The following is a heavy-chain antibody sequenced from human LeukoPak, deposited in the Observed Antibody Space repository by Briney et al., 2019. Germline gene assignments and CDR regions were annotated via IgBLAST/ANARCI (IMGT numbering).Heavy chain of an antibody. CDR2: MSYSGRT. Sequence: SETLSLTCTVSGGSISSYYWSWIRQTPEKGLEWIGYMSYSGRTDYGPSLKSRVTMSVDTSKNQFSLKMSYVAAADTGVYYCARGYCRDDICQVFPYWGQGTLVTVSS. D-gene: IGHD2-21*02. V-gene: IGHV4-59*01. J-gene: IGHJ4*02. CDR1: GGSISSYY. CDR3: ARGYCRDDICQVFPY.